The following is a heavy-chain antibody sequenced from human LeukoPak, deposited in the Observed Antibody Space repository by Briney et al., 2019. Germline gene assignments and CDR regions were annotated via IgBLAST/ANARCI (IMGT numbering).Heavy chain of an antibody. CDR3: ARRNDFFDY. CDR1: GGSISSYY. J-gene: IGHJ4*02. Sequence: SETLSLTCTVSGGSISSYYWSWIRQPPGKELGWIGFIYHSGSTNYNPSFKSRVTISIDTTKNQFSLKLSSVTAADTAVYYCARRNDFFDYWGQGTLVTVSS. CDR2: IYHSGST. V-gene: IGHV4-59*01. D-gene: IGHD3/OR15-3a*01.